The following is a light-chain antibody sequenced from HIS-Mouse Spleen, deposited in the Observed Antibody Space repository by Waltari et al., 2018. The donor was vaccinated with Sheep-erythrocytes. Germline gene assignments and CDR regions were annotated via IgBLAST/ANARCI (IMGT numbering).Light chain of an antibody. CDR3: CSYAGSYNHV. J-gene: IGLJ1*01. CDR2: DVS. Sequence: SVSGSPGQSVTISCTGTSSDVGGYNYVSWYQQHPGQAPTLMIYDVSKRPSGVPDRFSGSKSGNTASLTISGLQAEDEADYYCCSYAGSYNHVFATGTKVTVL. V-gene: IGLV2-11*01. CDR1: SSDVGGYNY.